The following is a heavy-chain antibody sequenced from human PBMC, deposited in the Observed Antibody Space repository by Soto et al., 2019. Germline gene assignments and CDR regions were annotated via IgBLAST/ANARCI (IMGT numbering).Heavy chain of an antibody. V-gene: IGHV1-8*01. CDR3: ARDGNYYDSSGYYPPDSYYYYGMDV. CDR1: GYRFADYN. CDR2: MNSDSGNG. Sequence: GASVKVSCKTSGYRFADYNMNWVRQATGRGLEWLGYMNSDSGNGGYAQKFQGRVTLTKNTSISTAYMELSRLRADDTAVYYCARDGNYYDSSGYYPPDSYYYYGMDVWGQGTTVTVSS. J-gene: IGHJ6*02. D-gene: IGHD3-22*01.